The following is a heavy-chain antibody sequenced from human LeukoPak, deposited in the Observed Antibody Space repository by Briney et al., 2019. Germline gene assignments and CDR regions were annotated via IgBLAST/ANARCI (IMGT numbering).Heavy chain of an antibody. CDR1: GFTFSTYA. V-gene: IGHV3-23*01. CDR3: AKEGVYESGSDYLDY. Sequence: QPGGSLRLSCAASGFTFSTYAMTWVRQAPGKGLEWVSALSNSGHNTYYADSVKGRFTISRDNSKNMLYLQMNSLRAEDTAVYYCAKEGVYESGSDYLDYWGQGTLVTVSS. J-gene: IGHJ4*02. D-gene: IGHD3-10*01. CDR2: LSNSGHNT.